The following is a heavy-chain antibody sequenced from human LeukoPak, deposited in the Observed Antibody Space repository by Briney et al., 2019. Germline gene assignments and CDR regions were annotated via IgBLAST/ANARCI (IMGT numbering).Heavy chain of an antibody. CDR1: GYTLTELS. D-gene: IGHD6-13*01. CDR2: FDPEDGET. CDR3: ATDPPSIAAAGNLRPAFDI. V-gene: IGHV1-24*01. J-gene: IGHJ3*02. Sequence: ASVKVSCKVSGYTLTELSMHWVRQAPGKGLEWMGGFDPEDGETIYAQKFQGRVTMTEDTSTDTAYMELSSLRSEDTAVYYCATDPPSIAAAGNLRPAFDIWGQGTMVTVSS.